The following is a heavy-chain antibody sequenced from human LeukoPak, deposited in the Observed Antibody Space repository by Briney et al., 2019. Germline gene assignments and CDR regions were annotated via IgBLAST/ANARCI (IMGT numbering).Heavy chain of an antibody. CDR2: IYYSGST. J-gene: IGHJ3*02. V-gene: IGHV4-59*01. CDR3: ARGRGYSSSSGAFDI. D-gene: IGHD6-6*01. CDR1: GGSISSYY. Sequence: SETLSLTCTVSGGSISSYYWSWIRQPPGKGLEWIGYIYYSGSTNYNPSPKSRVTISVDTSKNQFSLKLSSVTAADTAVYYCARGRGYSSSSGAFDIWGQGTMVTVSS.